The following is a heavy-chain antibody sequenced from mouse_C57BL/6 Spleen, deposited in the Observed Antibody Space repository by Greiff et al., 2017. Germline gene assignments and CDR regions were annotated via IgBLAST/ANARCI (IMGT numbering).Heavy chain of an antibody. J-gene: IGHJ3*01. V-gene: IGHV1-18*01. CDR3: ARSYYGTYGWFAY. D-gene: IGHD2-10*01. Sequence: VQLQQSGPELVKPGASVKIPCKASGYTFTDYNMDWVKQSHGKSLEWIGDINPNNGGTIYNQKFKGKATLTVDKSSSTAYMELRSLTSEDTAVYYCARSYYGTYGWFAYWGQGTLVTVSA. CDR1: GYTFTDYN. CDR2: INPNNGGT.